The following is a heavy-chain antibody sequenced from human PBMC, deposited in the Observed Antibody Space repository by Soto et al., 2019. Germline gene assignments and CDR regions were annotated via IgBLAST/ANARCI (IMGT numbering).Heavy chain of an antibody. D-gene: IGHD3-16*01. CDR1: GGSTSSDNY. Sequence: SETLSLTCTVSGGSTSSDNYWSWIRQPPGKGLEWIGHIYYSGNTDYNPSLKSRLAISIDTSKNQFSLKLSSVTAADTAVYFCTREGGESSDGLYYFDSWGQGSLVTVSS. V-gene: IGHV4-30-4*01. CDR3: TREGGESSDGLYYFDS. J-gene: IGHJ4*02. CDR2: IYYSGNT.